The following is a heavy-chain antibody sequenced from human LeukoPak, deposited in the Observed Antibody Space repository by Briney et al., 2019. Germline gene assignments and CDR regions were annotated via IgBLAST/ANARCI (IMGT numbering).Heavy chain of an antibody. CDR1: GYTFTSYG. CDR2: ISAYNGNT. Sequence: ASVNVSCKDSGYTFTSYGISWVRQAPGQGLEWMGWISAYNGNTNYAQKLQGRVTMTTDTSTSTAYMELRSLRSDDTAVYYCARDQSDWQDAFDIWGQGTMVTVSS. J-gene: IGHJ3*02. CDR3: ARDQSDWQDAFDI. V-gene: IGHV1-18*01. D-gene: IGHD2-21*01.